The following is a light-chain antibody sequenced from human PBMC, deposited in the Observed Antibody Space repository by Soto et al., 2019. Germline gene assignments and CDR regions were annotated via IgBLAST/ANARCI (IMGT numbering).Light chain of an antibody. J-gene: IGKJ1*01. CDR3: QQYGSSPWT. Sequence: VLTQPPRTLSLSPGERATLSCRASQSINNNYLAWYQQKPGQAPRLLMYGASSRATGIPDRFSGSGSGTDFTLTISRLEPEDFAVYYCQQYGSSPWTFAQGTKVDIK. V-gene: IGKV3-20*01. CDR1: QSINNNY. CDR2: GAS.